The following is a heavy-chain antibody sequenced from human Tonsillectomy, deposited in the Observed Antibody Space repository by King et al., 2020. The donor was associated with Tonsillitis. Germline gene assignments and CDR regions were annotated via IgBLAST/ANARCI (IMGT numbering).Heavy chain of an antibody. Sequence: QLVQSGAEVKKPGASMKVSCKASGYTFTDYYMHWVRQAPGQGLEWMGWINPNSGGTNYAQKFQGRVTMTRDTSISTAYMELSRLRSDDTAVYYCARVGIAEAGNWWFDPWGQGTLVTVSS. V-gene: IGHV1-2*02. CDR1: GYTFTDYY. CDR3: ARVGIAEAGNWWFDP. CDR2: INPNSGGT. D-gene: IGHD6-13*01. J-gene: IGHJ5*02.